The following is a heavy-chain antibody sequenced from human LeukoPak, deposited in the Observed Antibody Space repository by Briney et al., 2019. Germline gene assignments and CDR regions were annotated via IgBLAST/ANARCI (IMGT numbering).Heavy chain of an antibody. CDR2: IYHSGST. CDR3: ARRIVVVTARWGAFDI. J-gene: IGHJ3*02. CDR1: GGSISSSSYY. V-gene: IGHV4-39*07. D-gene: IGHD2-21*02. Sequence: SETLSLTCTVSGGSISSSSYYWGWIRQPPGKGLEWIGYIYHSGSTYYNPSLKSRVTISVDRSKNQFSLKLSSVTAADTAVYYCARRIVVVTARWGAFDIWGQGTMVTVSS.